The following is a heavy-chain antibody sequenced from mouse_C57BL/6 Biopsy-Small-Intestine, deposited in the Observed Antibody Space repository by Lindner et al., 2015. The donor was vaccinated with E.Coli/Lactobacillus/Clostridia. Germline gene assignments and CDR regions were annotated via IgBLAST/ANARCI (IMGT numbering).Heavy chain of an antibody. CDR3: ARQPTIDFYFDL. D-gene: IGHD1-1*02. CDR1: GGTFSSNT. V-gene: IGHV1-79*01. Sequence: SVKVSCKASGGTFSSNTISWVRQAPGQGLEWMGRITPLSGFTNYAQKFQERVTITADRSTSTVYMEVSSLRSEDTAVYYCARQPTIDFYFDLWGQGSLVTVSS. J-gene: IGHJ2*01. CDR2: ITPLSGFT.